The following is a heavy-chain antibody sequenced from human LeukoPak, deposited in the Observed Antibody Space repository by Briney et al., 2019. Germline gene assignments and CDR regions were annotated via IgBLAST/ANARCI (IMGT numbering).Heavy chain of an antibody. V-gene: IGHV4-61*08. CDR3: ARSTKTRELPCYFDY. CDR1: GDSVSSGGYY. J-gene: IGHJ4*02. Sequence: SETLSLTCTVSGDSVSSGGYYGRWIRQPPGKGLEWIGYIYNIVNTNYNPSLKSRVTISVDTSKNQFSLKLSSVTAADTAVYYCARSTKTRELPCYFDYWGQGTLVTVSS. D-gene: IGHD3-10*01. CDR2: IYNIVNT.